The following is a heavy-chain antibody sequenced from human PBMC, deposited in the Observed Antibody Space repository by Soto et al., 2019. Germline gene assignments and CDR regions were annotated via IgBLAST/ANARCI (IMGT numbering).Heavy chain of an antibody. Sequence: ASVKVSCKASGYTFTSYGISWVRQAPGQGLEWMGWISAYNGNTNYAQKLQGRVTKTTDTSTSTAYMELRRLRSDDTDVYYCARDVRDIVVVVAATSELDYWGQGTLVTVAA. J-gene: IGHJ4*02. CDR2: ISAYNGNT. V-gene: IGHV1-18*01. D-gene: IGHD2-15*01. CDR1: GYTFTSYG. CDR3: ARDVRDIVVVVAATSELDY.